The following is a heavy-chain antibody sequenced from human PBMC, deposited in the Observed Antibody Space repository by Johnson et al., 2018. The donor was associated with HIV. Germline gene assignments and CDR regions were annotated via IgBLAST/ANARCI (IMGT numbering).Heavy chain of an antibody. J-gene: IGHJ3*02. V-gene: IGHV3-30*02. CDR1: GFTFSSYG. CDR2: IRDDGSNK. Sequence: QVQLVESGGGVVQPGGSLRLSCAASGFTFSSYGMHWVRQAPGKGLEWVAFIRDDGSNKYYVDSVKGRFTISRDNAKNSLYLQMNSLRAEDTAVYICARDFGYSSGWYRDDAFDIWGQGTMVTVSS. CDR3: ARDFGYSSGWYRDDAFDI. D-gene: IGHD6-19*01.